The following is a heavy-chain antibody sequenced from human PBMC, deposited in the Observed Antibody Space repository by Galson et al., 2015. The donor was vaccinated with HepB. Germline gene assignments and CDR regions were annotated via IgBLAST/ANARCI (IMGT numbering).Heavy chain of an antibody. Sequence: SLRLSCAASGFTFSSYWMSWVRQAPGKGLEWVANIKQDGSEKYYVDSVKGRFTISRDNAKNSLYLQMNSLRAEDTAVYYCARVSRSTVTTVDYWGQGTLFSVSS. CDR1: GFTFSSYW. V-gene: IGHV3-7*01. J-gene: IGHJ4*02. CDR3: ARVSRSTVTTVDY. CDR2: IKQDGSEK. D-gene: IGHD4-17*01.